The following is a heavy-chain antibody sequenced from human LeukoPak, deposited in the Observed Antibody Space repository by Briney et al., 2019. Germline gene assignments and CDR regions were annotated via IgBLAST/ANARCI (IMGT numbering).Heavy chain of an antibody. CDR3: AREGDRGGYNSIDY. D-gene: IGHD5-24*01. Sequence: PGGSLRLSCAASGLSYSDSYMTWIRQAPGKGLEWVSYISSSGSYTNYADSVQGRFTVSRDNAKNSLYLQMNSLRAEDTAVYYCAREGDRGGYNSIDYWGQGTLVTVSS. CDR1: GLSYSDSY. J-gene: IGHJ4*02. CDR2: ISSSGSYT. V-gene: IGHV3-11*06.